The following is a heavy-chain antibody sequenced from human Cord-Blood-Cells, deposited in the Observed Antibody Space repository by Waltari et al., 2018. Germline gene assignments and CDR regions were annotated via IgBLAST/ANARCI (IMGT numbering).Heavy chain of an antibody. D-gene: IGHD6-6*01. V-gene: IGHV3-74*01. Sequence: EVQLVESGGGLVQPGGSLRLSCAASGFTFSSYWMHWVRQAPGKGLVWCSRMNSDGSSTSYADSVKGRFTISRDNAKNTLYLQMNSLRAEDTAVYYCARAARESDAFDIWGQGTMVTVSS. CDR1: GFTFSSYW. CDR2: MNSDGSST. CDR3: ARAARESDAFDI. J-gene: IGHJ3*02.